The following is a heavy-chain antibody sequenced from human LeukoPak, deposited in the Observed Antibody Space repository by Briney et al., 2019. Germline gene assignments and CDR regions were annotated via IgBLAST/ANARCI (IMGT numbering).Heavy chain of an antibody. J-gene: IGHJ4*02. CDR1: GFTFSSYA. Sequence: GGSLGLSCAASGFTFSSYAMSWVRQAPGKGLEWVSAISGSGGSTYYADSVKGRFTISRDNSKNTLYLQMNSLRAEDTAVYYCAKDLKRPMSRIFAYWGQGTLVTVSS. V-gene: IGHV3-23*01. CDR2: ISGSGGST. D-gene: IGHD6-25*01. CDR3: AKDLKRPMSRIFAY.